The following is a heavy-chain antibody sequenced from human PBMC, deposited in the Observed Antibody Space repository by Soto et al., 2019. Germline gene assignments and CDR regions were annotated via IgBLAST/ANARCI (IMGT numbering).Heavy chain of an antibody. V-gene: IGHV3-23*01. CDR2: FSAGGRA. Sequence: EVQLLESGGALVQPGGSLRLSCAASGFSFTNFALSWVRQAPGKGLEWVSTFSAGGRAYYADSVKGRFTIARDSSQNTVQRQISILRPEDTAVYYCAKESMPEHYGDTLFDYWGQGTRVTVSS. D-gene: IGHD4-17*01. CDR3: AKESMPEHYGDTLFDY. CDR1: GFSFTNFA. J-gene: IGHJ4*02.